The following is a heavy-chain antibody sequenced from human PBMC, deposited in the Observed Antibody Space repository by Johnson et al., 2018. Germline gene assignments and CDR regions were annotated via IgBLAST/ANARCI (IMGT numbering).Heavy chain of an antibody. D-gene: IGHD6-13*01. CDR1: GYTFTSYY. CDR2: INPSGGST. J-gene: IGHJ6*02. V-gene: IGHV1-46*01. CDR3: ARDWAPRYSSSWYEGYGMDV. Sequence: QVQLVQSGAEVKKPGASVKVSCKASGYTFTSYYMHWVRQAPGQGLEWMGIINPSGGSTRYAQKFQGRVTMTRDTSTRTVYMELSSRRSEDTAGYYCARDWAPRYSSSWYEGYGMDVWGQGTTVTVSS.